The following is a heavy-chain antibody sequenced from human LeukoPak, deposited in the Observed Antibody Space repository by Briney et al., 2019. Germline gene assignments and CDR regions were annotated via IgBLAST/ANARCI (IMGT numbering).Heavy chain of an antibody. CDR2: IYPGDSDT. CDR1: GYSFTSYW. CDR3: ARVGEGSSSDYYYYYMGV. J-gene: IGHJ6*03. V-gene: IGHV5-51*01. D-gene: IGHD6-6*01. Sequence: GESLQISCQGSGYSFTSYWIGWVRPMPGKGLEWMGIIYPGDSDTRYSPSFQGQVTISADKSIGTAYLQWSSLKASDTAMYYCARVGEGSSSDYYYYYMGVWGKGTTVTVSS.